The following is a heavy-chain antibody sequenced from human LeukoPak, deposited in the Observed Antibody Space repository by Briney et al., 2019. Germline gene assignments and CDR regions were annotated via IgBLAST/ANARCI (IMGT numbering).Heavy chain of an antibody. Sequence: GASVKVSCKASGYTFTDCDINWVRQAPGQGLEWMGWMNPDSGNTGYAQKFEGRVTMTGDTSISTAYMELNYLRSDDTAVYYCARNSDYWSGYFPFWGQGALVTVSS. CDR2: MNPDSGNT. D-gene: IGHD3-3*01. J-gene: IGHJ4*02. CDR1: GYTFTDCD. V-gene: IGHV1-8*01. CDR3: ARNSDYWSGYFPF.